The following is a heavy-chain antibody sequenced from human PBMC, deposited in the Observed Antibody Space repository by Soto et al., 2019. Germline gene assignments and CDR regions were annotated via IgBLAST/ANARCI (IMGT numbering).Heavy chain of an antibody. J-gene: IGHJ4*02. CDR2: ISGSGRAT. V-gene: IGHV3-23*01. CDR3: AKGHSYYDFLLEY. Sequence: PGGSLRLSCAASGFSFGSYAMSWVRQAPGKGLEWVSTISGSGRATYYADSVKGRFTISRDNSKNTLYLEMNSLRAEDMAIYHCAKGHSYYDFLLEYCGQGTLVTGPS. CDR1: GFSFGSYA. D-gene: IGHD3-3*01.